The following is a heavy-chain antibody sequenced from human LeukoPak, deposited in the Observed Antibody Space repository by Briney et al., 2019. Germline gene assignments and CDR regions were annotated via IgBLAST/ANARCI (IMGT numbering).Heavy chain of an antibody. CDR3: ARSPYSGSFLGGY. V-gene: IGHV3-7*01. CDR1: GFTFSSYW. D-gene: IGHD1-26*01. J-gene: IGHJ4*02. CDR2: IKQDGSEK. Sequence: GGSLRLSCAASGFTFSSYWMSWVRQAPGKGLEWVANIKQDGSEKHYVDSVKGRFTISRDNAKNSLYLQMNSLRAEDTAVYYCARSPYSGSFLGGYWGQGTLVTVSS.